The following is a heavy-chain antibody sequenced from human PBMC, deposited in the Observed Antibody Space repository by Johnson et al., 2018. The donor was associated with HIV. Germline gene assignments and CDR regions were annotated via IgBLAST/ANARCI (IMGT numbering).Heavy chain of an antibody. CDR2: IGSAGDT. Sequence: EVQLVEFGGGLVQPGGSLRLSCAASGFTFSDYDMHWVRQATGEGLEWVSAIGSAGDTYYPGSVKGRFTISRDNSKNTLYLQMNSLRAEDTAVYYCAKVSSWYFLRAFDIWGQGTMVTVSS. CDR3: AKVSSWYFLRAFDI. D-gene: IGHD6-13*01. J-gene: IGHJ3*02. CDR1: GFTFSDYD. V-gene: IGHV3-13*01.